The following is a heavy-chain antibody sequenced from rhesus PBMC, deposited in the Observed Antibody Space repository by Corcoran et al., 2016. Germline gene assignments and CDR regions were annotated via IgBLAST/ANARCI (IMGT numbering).Heavy chain of an antibody. D-gene: IGHD4-29*01. V-gene: IGHV4-99*02. Sequence: QVQLQESGPGLVKPSETLSLTCTVSGYTIYSGYLWGWIRQPPGKGLEYIAYISGSSGSIYSNPSLKRRVTISRDTSKNQLSLRLTSVSAADTAVYYCARGSSHADYFEIWGQGALVTVS. CDR2: ISGSSGSI. CDR3: ARGSSHADYFEI. J-gene: IGHJ1*01. CDR1: GYTIYSGYL.